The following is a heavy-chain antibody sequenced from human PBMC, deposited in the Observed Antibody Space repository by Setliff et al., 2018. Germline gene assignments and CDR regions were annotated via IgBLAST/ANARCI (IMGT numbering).Heavy chain of an antibody. V-gene: IGHV3-7*03. D-gene: IGHD2-2*01. CDR2: IRHDGTET. J-gene: IGHJ5*02. CDR1: GFTFSSYW. CDR3: ARGVYCSSTSCSSNWFDP. Sequence: GSLRLSCAASGFTFSSYWMSWVRQAPGKGLEWVANIRHDGTETYYADSVKGRFTISRDNAKNSLYLQMNSLRAEDTAVYYCARGVYCSSTSCSSNWFDPWGQGTLVTVSS.